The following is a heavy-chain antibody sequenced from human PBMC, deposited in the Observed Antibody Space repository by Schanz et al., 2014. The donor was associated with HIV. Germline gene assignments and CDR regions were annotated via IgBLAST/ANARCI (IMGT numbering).Heavy chain of an antibody. D-gene: IGHD3-10*01. CDR3: AKIRGTRGAYDGMDV. Sequence: QVQLVESGGGVVQPGRSLRLSCAASGFTFNSYGMHWVRQAPGKGLEWVSVISYDGRNKLYADSVKGRFTISRDNSKNTMFLQMNSLRVEDTAIYYCAKIRGTRGAYDGMDVWGQGTTVTLSS. V-gene: IGHV3-33*05. J-gene: IGHJ6*02. CDR1: GFTFNSYG. CDR2: ISYDGRNK.